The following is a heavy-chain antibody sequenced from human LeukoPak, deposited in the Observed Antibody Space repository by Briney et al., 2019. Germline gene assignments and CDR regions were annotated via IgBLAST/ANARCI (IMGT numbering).Heavy chain of an antibody. Sequence: GGSLRLSCAASGFIVNTNYMSWVRQAPGRGLEWVSFIYADGNTYYADSVKGRFTISRDNAKNSLYLQMNSLRAEDTAVYYCARADWDTAMIDYWGQGTLVTVSS. CDR3: ARADWDTAMIDY. CDR1: GFIVNTNY. V-gene: IGHV3-53*01. CDR2: IYADGNT. D-gene: IGHD5-18*01. J-gene: IGHJ4*02.